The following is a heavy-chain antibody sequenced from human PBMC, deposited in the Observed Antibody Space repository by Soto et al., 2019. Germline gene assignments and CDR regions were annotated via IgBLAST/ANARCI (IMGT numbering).Heavy chain of an antibody. CDR1: GLTFSSYA. Sequence: GGSLRLSCAASGLTFSSYAMSWVRQAPGQGLEWVSAISGSGGSTYYADSVKGRFTISRDNSKNTLYLQMNSLRAEDTAVYYCASISGYDYYYYYGMDVWGQGTTVTVSS. CDR3: ASISGYDYYYYYGMDV. D-gene: IGHD5-12*01. CDR2: ISGSGGST. J-gene: IGHJ6*02. V-gene: IGHV3-23*01.